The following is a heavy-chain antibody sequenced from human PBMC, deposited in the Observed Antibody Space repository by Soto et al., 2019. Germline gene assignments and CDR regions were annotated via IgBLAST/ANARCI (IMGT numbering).Heavy chain of an antibody. D-gene: IGHD2-2*01. CDR3: ARNKGYCSSISCYGMDV. Sequence: PGESLKISCKGSGYSFSSYWIVWVRQMPGKGLEWMGTIYPGDSDTRYSPSFQGQVTISADKSISTAYLQWNSLKASHTAMYFCARNKGYCSSISCYGMDVWGQGAAVTVSS. V-gene: IGHV5-51*01. J-gene: IGHJ6*02. CDR2: IYPGDSDT. CDR1: GYSFSSYW.